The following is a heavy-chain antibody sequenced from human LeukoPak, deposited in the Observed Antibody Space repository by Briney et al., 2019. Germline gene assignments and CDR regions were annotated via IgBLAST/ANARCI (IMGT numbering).Heavy chain of an antibody. Sequence: WASVKVSCKASGYTFTNHGINWVRQAPGQGLEWMGWISAYNGDTKYAQKFQGRLTMTTDTSTSTAYMELWSLRSDDTATYYCARDPSNSSGWRAWGDYWGQGILVTVSS. CDR2: ISAYNGDT. V-gene: IGHV1-18*01. D-gene: IGHD6-25*01. CDR3: ARDPSNSSGWRAWGDY. CDR1: GYTFTNHG. J-gene: IGHJ4*02.